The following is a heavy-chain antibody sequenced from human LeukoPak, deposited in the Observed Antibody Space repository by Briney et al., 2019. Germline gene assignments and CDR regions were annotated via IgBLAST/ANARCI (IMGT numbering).Heavy chain of an antibody. D-gene: IGHD1-26*01. J-gene: IGHJ4*02. V-gene: IGHV4-4*07. CDR1: GGSIGSYY. CDR2: SYTTGST. Sequence: PSETLSLTCTVSGGSIGSYYWSWIRQPAGKGLDWIGRSYTTGSTNYNPSLKSRVTMSLDTSKNQLSLNLSSVTGADTAVYYFARSGGSGFQLDSWGQGTLVTVSS. CDR3: ARSGGSGFQLDS.